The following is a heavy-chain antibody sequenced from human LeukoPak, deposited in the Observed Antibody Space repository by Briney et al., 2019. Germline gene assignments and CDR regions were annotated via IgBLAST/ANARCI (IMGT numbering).Heavy chain of an antibody. CDR1: GGSMSGYY. Sequence: PSQTLSLTCTVSGGSMSGYYWSWIRQPPGKGLEWIGYIYQNGRTNYNPSLKSRVTISIDTSKNHFSLNLISVTAADTAVYFCAREDRDGNSGYAIGDWGQGTLVTASS. V-gene: IGHV4-59*01. CDR2: IYQNGRT. D-gene: IGHD5-12*01. J-gene: IGHJ4*02. CDR3: AREDRDGNSGYAIGD.